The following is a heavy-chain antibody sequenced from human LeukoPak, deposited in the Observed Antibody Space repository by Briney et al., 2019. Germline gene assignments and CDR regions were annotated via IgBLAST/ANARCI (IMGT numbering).Heavy chain of an antibody. Sequence: SETLSLTCAAYGGSFSGYYWSWIRQPPGKGLEWIGEINHNGSTNYNPSLKSRVTISVDTSKNQFSLKLSSVTAADTAVYYCARVPFAGDYGGNFDYWGQGTLVTVSS. D-gene: IGHD4-23*01. CDR1: GGSFSGYY. CDR3: ARVPFAGDYGGNFDY. CDR2: INHNGST. V-gene: IGHV4-34*01. J-gene: IGHJ4*02.